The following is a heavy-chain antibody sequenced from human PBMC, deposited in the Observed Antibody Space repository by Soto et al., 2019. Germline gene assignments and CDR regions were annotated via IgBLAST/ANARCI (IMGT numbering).Heavy chain of an antibody. D-gene: IGHD6-19*01. CDR2: IYYSGST. J-gene: IGHJ4*02. V-gene: IGHV4-61*01. CDR1: GGSVSSGSYY. Sequence: PSETLSLTCTVSGGSVSSGSYYWSWIRQPPGKGLEWIGYIYYSGSTNYNPSLKSRVTISVDTSKNQFSLKLSSVTAADTAVYYCARETYIAVAGMGIDYWGQGTLVTVSS. CDR3: ARETYIAVAGMGIDY.